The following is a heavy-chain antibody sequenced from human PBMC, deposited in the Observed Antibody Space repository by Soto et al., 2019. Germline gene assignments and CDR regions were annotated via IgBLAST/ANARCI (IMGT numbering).Heavy chain of an antibody. CDR2: ISGGGGST. CDR1: GFTFSSYA. V-gene: IGHV3-23*01. CDR3: AKTPTWNQAWYYGMDV. Sequence: GGSLRLSCAASGFTFSSYAMSWVRQAPGKGLEWVSTISGGGGSTYYADSLKGRFTISRDNSRNTLYLQMNSLRAEDTAVYYCAKTPTWNQAWYYGMDVWGQGTTVTVSS. J-gene: IGHJ6*02. D-gene: IGHD1-1*01.